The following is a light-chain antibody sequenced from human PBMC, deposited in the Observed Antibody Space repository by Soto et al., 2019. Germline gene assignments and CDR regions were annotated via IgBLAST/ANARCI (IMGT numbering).Light chain of an antibody. J-gene: IGKJ4*01. Sequence: IVLKQAPGTLSLSPGERATLSCRASQSVYSDFLAWYQQKPGQAPRLLIYGASSRATGIPDRFSGSGSGTDFTLTISRLEPEDFAVYYCQQYGSSPLTFGGGNKVEIK. CDR1: QSVYSDF. CDR2: GAS. CDR3: QQYGSSPLT. V-gene: IGKV3-20*01.